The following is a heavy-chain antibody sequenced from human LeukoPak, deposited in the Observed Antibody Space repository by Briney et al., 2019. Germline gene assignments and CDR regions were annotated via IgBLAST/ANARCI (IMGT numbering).Heavy chain of an antibody. J-gene: IGHJ6*02. CDR3: ARDGRMYSGSYSRSYYYYGMDV. Sequence: SETLSLTCTVSGGSISSYYWSWIRQPPGKGLEWIGYIYYSGSTNYNPSLKSRVTISVDTSKNQFSLKLSSVTAADTAVYYCARDGRMYSGSYSRSYYYYGMDVWGQGTTVTVSS. D-gene: IGHD1-26*01. V-gene: IGHV4-59*01. CDR1: GGSISSYY. CDR2: IYYSGST.